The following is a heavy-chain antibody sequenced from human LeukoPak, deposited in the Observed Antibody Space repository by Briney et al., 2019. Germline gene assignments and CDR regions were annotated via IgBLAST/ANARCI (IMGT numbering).Heavy chain of an antibody. CDR1: GFTFSKYG. Sequence: PGGSLRLSCVGSGFTFSKYGLHWVRQAPGKGLEWVSAISGSGGSTYYADSVKGRFTISRDNSKNTLYLQMNSLRAEDTAVYYCAKDLFSRGSSGYPTRSYFDYWGQGTLVTVSS. J-gene: IGHJ4*02. D-gene: IGHD3-22*01. CDR3: AKDLFSRGSSGYPTRSYFDY. V-gene: IGHV3-23*01. CDR2: ISGSGGST.